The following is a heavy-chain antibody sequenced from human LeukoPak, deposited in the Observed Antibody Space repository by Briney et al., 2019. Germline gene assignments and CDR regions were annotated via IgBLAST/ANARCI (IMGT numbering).Heavy chain of an antibody. CDR1: GFTFSSYA. J-gene: IGHJ4*02. Sequence: GGSLRLSCAASGFTFSSYAMSWVRQAPGKGLEWVSAISGSGGSTYYADSVKGRFTISRDNSKNTLYLQMNSLRAEDTAVYYCAKISDYDFWSGYPLIIDYWGQGTLVTVSS. V-gene: IGHV3-23*01. CDR3: AKISDYDFWSGYPLIIDY. CDR2: ISGSGGST. D-gene: IGHD3-3*01.